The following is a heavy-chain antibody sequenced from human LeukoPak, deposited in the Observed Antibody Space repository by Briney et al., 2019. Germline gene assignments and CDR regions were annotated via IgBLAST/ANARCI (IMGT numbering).Heavy chain of an antibody. CDR3: ARGDYYDSSGYYYDYY. D-gene: IGHD3-22*01. CDR1: GFTFSSYS. J-gene: IGHJ4*02. V-gene: IGHV3-48*01. CDR2: ISSSSSTI. Sequence: PGGSLRLSXAASGFTFSSYSMNWVRQAPGKGLEWVSYISSSSSTIYYADSVKGRFTISRDNAKNSLYLQMNSLRAEDTAVYYCARGDYYDSSGYYYDYYWGQGTLVTVSS.